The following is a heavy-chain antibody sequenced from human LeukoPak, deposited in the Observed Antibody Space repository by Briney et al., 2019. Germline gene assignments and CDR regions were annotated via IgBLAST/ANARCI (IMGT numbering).Heavy chain of an antibody. V-gene: IGHV3-7*01. Sequence: GGSLRLSCAASGFTFSSYWMSWVRQAPGMGLEWVANIKQDGSEKYYVDSVKGRFTISRDNAKNSLYLQMNSLRAEDTAVYYCARDRISGYSSGWYGYWGQGTLVTVSS. CDR1: GFTFSSYW. D-gene: IGHD6-19*01. J-gene: IGHJ4*02. CDR2: IKQDGSEK. CDR3: ARDRISGYSSGWYGY.